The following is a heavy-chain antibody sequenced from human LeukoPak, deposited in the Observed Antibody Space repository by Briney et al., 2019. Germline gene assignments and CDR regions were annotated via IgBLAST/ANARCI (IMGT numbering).Heavy chain of an antibody. D-gene: IGHD3-22*01. CDR3: ARYYYDSSRGAY. J-gene: IGHJ4*02. V-gene: IGHV3-74*01. CDR2: IKSDGSST. Sequence: GGSLRLSCAASGFTFSTYWMHWVRQAPGKGLVWVSRIKSDGSSTSYADSVKGRFTISRDNARNTLFLQMNSLRAEDTAVYYCARYYYDSSRGAYWGQGTLVTVS. CDR1: GFTFSTYW.